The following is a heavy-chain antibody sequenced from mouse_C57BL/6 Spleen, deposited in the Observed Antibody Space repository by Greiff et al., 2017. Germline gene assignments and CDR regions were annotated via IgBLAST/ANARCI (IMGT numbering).Heavy chain of an antibody. CDR1: GYTFTRYW. CDR3: ARERDSGYYAMDY. CDR2: ILPGGGCT. Sequence: VQLQQPGAELMMPGASVKLSCKATGYTFTRYWMQWVKQRPGHGLEWIGEILPGGGCTNYNQKFKGKATFTADTSSNTAYMQLSSLTTEDSATLCCARERDSGYYAMDYSGQGTSLTDSS. J-gene: IGHJ4*01. V-gene: IGHV1-9*01.